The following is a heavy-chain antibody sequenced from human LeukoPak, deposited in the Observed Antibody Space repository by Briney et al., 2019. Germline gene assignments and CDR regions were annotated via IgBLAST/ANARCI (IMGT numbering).Heavy chain of an antibody. CDR2: INSDASST. D-gene: IGHD5-18*01. CDR3: ARVGYSYGSYYFDY. CDR1: GFTFSIYW. J-gene: IGHJ4*02. V-gene: IGHV3-74*01. Sequence: GRSLRLSCAASGFTFSIYWMHWVRHAPGKGLVWVSRINSDASSTTYADSVKGRFTISRDTARHTLYLQMNSLRAEDTAVYYCARVGYSYGSYYFDYWGQGTLVTVSS.